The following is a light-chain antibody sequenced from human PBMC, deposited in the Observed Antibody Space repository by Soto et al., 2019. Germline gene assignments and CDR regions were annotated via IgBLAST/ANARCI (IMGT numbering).Light chain of an antibody. Sequence: DIVMTQSPDSLAVSLGERATINCKSSQSVLYSSNNKNYLAWYQQKPGQPPKLLIYWASTRESGVPDRFSGSGSVTDFTLTISSLQAEDGAVYYGQQYYSTPPTFGQGTKVEI. CDR3: QQYYSTPPT. CDR1: QSVLYSSNNKNY. CDR2: WAS. V-gene: IGKV4-1*01. J-gene: IGKJ1*01.